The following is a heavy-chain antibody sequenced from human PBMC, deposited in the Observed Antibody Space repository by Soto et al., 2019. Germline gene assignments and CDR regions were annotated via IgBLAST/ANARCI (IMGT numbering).Heavy chain of an antibody. D-gene: IGHD6-19*01. Sequence: EVQLVESGGGLVQPGGSLRLSCAASGFRFSIYSMNWVRQAPGKGLEWSAYITSDTNTIKYADSVKGRFTISRDNAKNSVYLQMNSLRDEDTVVYYCARSVEGHFDYWGQGTVVTVSS. CDR1: GFRFSIYS. V-gene: IGHV3-48*02. CDR3: ARSVEGHFDY. J-gene: IGHJ4*02. CDR2: ITSDTNTI.